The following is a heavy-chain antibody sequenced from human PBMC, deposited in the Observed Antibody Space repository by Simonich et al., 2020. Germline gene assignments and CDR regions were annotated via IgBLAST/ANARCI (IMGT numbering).Heavy chain of an antibody. CDR2: IWYEGSNK. Sequence: QVQLVESGGGVVQPGRSLRLSCAASGFTFSSYGMHWVRQAPGKGLEGGEVIWYEGSNKYYADSVKGRFTISRDNSKNTLYLQMNSLRAEDTAVYYCARDRCTNGVCLDVWGKGTTVTVSS. D-gene: IGHD2-8*01. V-gene: IGHV3-33*01. CDR1: GFTFSSYG. J-gene: IGHJ6*04. CDR3: ARDRCTNGVCLDV.